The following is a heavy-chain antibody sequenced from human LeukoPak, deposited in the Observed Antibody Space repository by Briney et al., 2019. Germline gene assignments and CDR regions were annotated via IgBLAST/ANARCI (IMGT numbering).Heavy chain of an antibody. CDR3: ARDSGSSWDD. J-gene: IGHJ4*02. V-gene: IGHV3-48*04. CDR2: ISSSSSAI. Sequence: GGSLRLSCAASGFTFSSYSMNWVRQAPGKGLEWVSYISSSSSAIYYADSVKGRFTISRDNAKNSLYLQMNSLRAEDTAVYYCARDSGSSWDDWGQGTLVTVSS. D-gene: IGHD6-13*01. CDR1: GFTFSSYS.